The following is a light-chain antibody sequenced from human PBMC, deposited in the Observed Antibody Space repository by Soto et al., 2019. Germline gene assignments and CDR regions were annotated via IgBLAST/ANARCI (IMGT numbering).Light chain of an antibody. J-gene: IGKJ5*01. V-gene: IGKV3-15*01. CDR1: QSVSTN. CDR3: QQYSSSPS. CDR2: GAS. Sequence: EIVMTQSPTTLSVSPGERATLSCRASQSVSTNLAWYQQKPGQVPGLLIYGASTRASGMPARFSGSGSGTEFTLTIGSLQSEDFAVYYCQQYSSSPSCGQGTRLETK.